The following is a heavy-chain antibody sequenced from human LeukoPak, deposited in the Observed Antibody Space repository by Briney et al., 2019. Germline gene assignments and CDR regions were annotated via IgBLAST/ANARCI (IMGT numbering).Heavy chain of an antibody. Sequence: GESLKISCKGSGYSFTSYWIGWVRQMPGKGLEWMGIIYPGDSDTRYSPSFQGQVTISADKSISTAYLQWSSLKALDTAMYYCARAHIVVVPAAINWFDPWGQGTLVTVSS. V-gene: IGHV5-51*01. D-gene: IGHD2-2*02. CDR2: IYPGDSDT. J-gene: IGHJ5*02. CDR1: GYSFTSYW. CDR3: ARAHIVVVPAAINWFDP.